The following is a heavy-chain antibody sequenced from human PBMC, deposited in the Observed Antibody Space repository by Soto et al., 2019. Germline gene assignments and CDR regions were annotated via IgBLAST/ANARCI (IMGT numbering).Heavy chain of an antibody. CDR3: AKLRYFDWSAYNWFEY. CDR1: GFTFSSYG. J-gene: IGHJ5*01. V-gene: IGHV3-30*18. CDR2: ISYDGSNK. Sequence: GGSLRLSCAASGFTFSSYGMHWVRQAPGKGLEWVAVISYDGSNKYYAGSVKGRFTISRDNSKNTLYLQMNSLRVEDTAVYHCAKLRYFDWSAYNWFEYWGQGT. D-gene: IGHD3-9*01.